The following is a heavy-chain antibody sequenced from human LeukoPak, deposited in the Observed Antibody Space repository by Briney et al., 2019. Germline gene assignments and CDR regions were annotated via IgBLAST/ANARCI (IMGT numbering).Heavy chain of an antibody. CDR1: RFTFRTYA. Sequence: GGSLRLSCAASRFTFRTYAMSWVRQAPGKGLEWVSAISGSGGTTYYADSVQGRFTISRDNSRNTLYLQMNSLRAEDTAVYYCAKDVVRGSGRINWFDPWGQGTLVTVSS. CDR2: ISGSGGTT. D-gene: IGHD3-10*01. CDR3: AKDVVRGSGRINWFDP. V-gene: IGHV3-23*01. J-gene: IGHJ5*02.